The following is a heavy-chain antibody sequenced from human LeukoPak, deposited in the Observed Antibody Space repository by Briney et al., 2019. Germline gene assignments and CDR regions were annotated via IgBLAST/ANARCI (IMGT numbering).Heavy chain of an antibody. D-gene: IGHD6-19*01. CDR3: ALWYSSGGCFQH. Sequence: ASVKVSCKVSGYTLTELSMHWVRQAPGKGLEWMGGFDPEDGETIYAQKFQGRVTMTEDTSTDTAYMELSSLRSEDTAVYYCALWYSSGGCFQHWGQGTLVTVSS. CDR2: FDPEDGET. CDR1: GYTLTELS. V-gene: IGHV1-24*01. J-gene: IGHJ1*01.